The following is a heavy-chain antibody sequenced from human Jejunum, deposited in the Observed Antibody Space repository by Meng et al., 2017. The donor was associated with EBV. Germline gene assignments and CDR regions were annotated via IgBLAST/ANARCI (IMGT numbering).Heavy chain of an antibody. CDR3: ARQGPSGRTFDY. D-gene: IGHD1-26*01. V-gene: IGHV4-39*01. CDR2: YYNSGST. Sequence: QLELKESGPRRVKPSGTLSPTCTDSGGSISSSSYYWGWIRQPPGKGLEWIGTYYNSGSTYYNPSLKSRVTISVDTSKNQFSLKLISVTAADTAAYYCARQGPSGRTFDYWGQGTLVTVSS. J-gene: IGHJ4*02. CDR1: GGSISSSSYY.